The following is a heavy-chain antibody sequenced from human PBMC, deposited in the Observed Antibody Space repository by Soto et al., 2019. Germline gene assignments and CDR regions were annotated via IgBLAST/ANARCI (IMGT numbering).Heavy chain of an antibody. CDR2: IYSSGSTI. CDR3: AREDQMVRGGEWWFDS. J-gene: IGHJ5*01. D-gene: IGHD3-10*01. Sequence: EVQLVESGGGLVQPGGSLRLSCAASGFTFSRYSMNWVRQAPGKGLEWVSYIYSSGSTIYYADSVKGRFTISRDNAKNSLYLQMNSLRDEDTAVYYCAREDQMVRGGEWWFDSWGQGTLVTVSS. V-gene: IGHV3-48*02. CDR1: GFTFSRYS.